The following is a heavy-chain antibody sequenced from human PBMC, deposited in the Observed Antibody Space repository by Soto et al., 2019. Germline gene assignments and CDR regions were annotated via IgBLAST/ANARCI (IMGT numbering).Heavy chain of an antibody. CDR3: ARGLLLWFGEADYYYYGMDV. V-gene: IGHV4-34*01. CDR1: GGSFSGYY. Sequence: QVQLQQWGAGLLKPSETLSLTCAVYGGSFSGYYWSWIRQPPGKGLAWIGEINHSGSTNYNPSLTRRVAISVDTSKTQFSLKLSSVTAADTAVYYCARGLLLWFGEADYYYYGMDVWGQGTTVTVSS. J-gene: IGHJ6*02. D-gene: IGHD3-10*01. CDR2: INHSGST.